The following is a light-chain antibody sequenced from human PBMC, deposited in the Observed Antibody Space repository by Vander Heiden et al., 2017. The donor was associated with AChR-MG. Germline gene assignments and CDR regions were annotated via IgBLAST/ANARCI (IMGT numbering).Light chain of an antibody. CDR2: SSE. CDR3: AAWDVSLNGWV. V-gene: IGLV1-44*01. CDR1: SSNIGTNS. J-gene: IGLJ3*02. Sequence: QSVLTQPPSVSGAPGQRVTISCSGSSSNIGTNSVNWYQQFPGKAPKVLISSSEQRPSGVRDRFSSSTSGTSAYLALSGLQSEDEADYYCAAWDVSLNGWVFGGGTKLTVL.